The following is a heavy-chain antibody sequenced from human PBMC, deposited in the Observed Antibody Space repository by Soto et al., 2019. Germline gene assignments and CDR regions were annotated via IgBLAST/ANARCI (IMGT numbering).Heavy chain of an antibody. J-gene: IGHJ5*02. CDR2: ITSSGGST. D-gene: IGHD3-16*01. CDR1: RFTFRNYY. CDR3: ARDNYPSYVNYFGL. Sequence: PGGSLRLSCAASRFTFRNYYMTWLRQTPGKGLEWISTITSSGGSTYYAASVKGRVTISRDNANNSLYLQMTGLRAEDTALYYCARDNYPSYVNYFGLWRQGPRVTVS. V-gene: IGHV3-11*01.